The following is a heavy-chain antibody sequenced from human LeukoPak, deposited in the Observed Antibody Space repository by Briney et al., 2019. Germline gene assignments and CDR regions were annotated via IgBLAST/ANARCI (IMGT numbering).Heavy chain of an antibody. CDR2: INPRDGTT. CDR3: ARDLHGDYVRFDY. J-gene: IGHJ4*02. D-gene: IGHD4-17*01. CDR1: GYTFTTYY. V-gene: IGHV1-46*01. Sequence: ASVTVSCKASGYTFTTYYMHWVRQAPGQGLEWMGIINPRDGTTTYAQKFQGRVTMTRDTSTSTVYMELNSLRSEDTAMYYCARDLHGDYVRFDYWGQGILVTVSS.